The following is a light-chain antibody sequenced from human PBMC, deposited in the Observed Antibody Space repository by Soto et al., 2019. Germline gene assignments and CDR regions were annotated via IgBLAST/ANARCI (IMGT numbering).Light chain of an antibody. CDR1: QSVSSY. CDR3: KHRSNWPRT. Sequence: EIVLTQSPATLSLSPGERATLSCRASQSVSSYLAWYQQKPGQAPRLLIYDASNRATGIPARFSGSWSGTDFTLTISSLEPEDFAVYYCKHRSNWPRTFGQGTKVEIK. CDR2: DAS. V-gene: IGKV3-11*01. J-gene: IGKJ1*01.